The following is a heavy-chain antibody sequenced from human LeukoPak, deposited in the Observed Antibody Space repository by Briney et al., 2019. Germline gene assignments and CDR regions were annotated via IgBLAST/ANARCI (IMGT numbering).Heavy chain of an antibody. V-gene: IGHV1-2*02. Sequence: GASVKVSCKASGYTFTGYYMHWVRQAPGQGLEWMGWINPNSGGTNYAQKFQGRVTMTRDTSISTAYMGLSRLRSDDTAVYYCAGRRYCSSTSCYRDYYYMDVWGKGTTVTVSS. CDR1: GYTFTGYY. CDR2: INPNSGGT. D-gene: IGHD2-2*01. CDR3: AGRRYCSSTSCYRDYYYMDV. J-gene: IGHJ6*03.